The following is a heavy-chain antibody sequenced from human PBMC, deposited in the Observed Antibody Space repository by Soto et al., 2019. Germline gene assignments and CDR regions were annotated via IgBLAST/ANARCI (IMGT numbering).Heavy chain of an antibody. V-gene: IGHV1-69*13. D-gene: IGHD2-2*01. Sequence: GASVKVSCKTSGGTFSSYAISWVRQAPGQGLEWMGGIIPIFGTANYAQKFQGRVTITADESTSTAYMELSSLRSEDTAVYYCARDRGRTPGYCISTSCYLSAFDIWGQGTMVTVSS. J-gene: IGHJ3*02. CDR2: IIPIFGTA. CDR3: ARDRGRTPGYCISTSCYLSAFDI. CDR1: GGTFSSYA.